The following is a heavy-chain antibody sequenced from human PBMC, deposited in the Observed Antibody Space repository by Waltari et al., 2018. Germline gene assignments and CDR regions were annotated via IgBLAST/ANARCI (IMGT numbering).Heavy chain of an antibody. CDR3: ARVGYYDSSGYKDYFDY. Sequence: QVQLQESGPGLVKPSETLSLTCTVSGGSVSSGSYYWSWIRQPPGKGLVWNGEIYDSGSTNYNPALKSRVTISVDTSKNQFSLKLSSVTAADTAVYYCARVGYYDSSGYKDYFDYWGQGTLVTVSS. CDR1: GGSVSSGSYY. CDR2: IYDSGST. V-gene: IGHV4-61*01. D-gene: IGHD3-22*01. J-gene: IGHJ4*02.